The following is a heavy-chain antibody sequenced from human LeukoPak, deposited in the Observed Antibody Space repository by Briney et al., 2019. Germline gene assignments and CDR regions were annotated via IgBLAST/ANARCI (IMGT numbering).Heavy chain of an antibody. J-gene: IGHJ4*02. CDR2: FYYSGSI. CDR3: ARHYYDSSGRPFDY. V-gene: IGHV4-39*01. D-gene: IGHD3-22*01. Sequence: SETLSLTCTVSGGSISSSSHYWDWVRQPPGKGLEWIGSFYYSGSIYYNPSLKSRVTISIDTSKNQFSLKLSSVTAADTAVYYCARHYYDSSGRPFDYWGQGILVTVSS. CDR1: GGSISSSSHY.